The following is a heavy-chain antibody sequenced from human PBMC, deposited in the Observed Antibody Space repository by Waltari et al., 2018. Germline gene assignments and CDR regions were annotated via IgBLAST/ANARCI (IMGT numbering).Heavy chain of an antibody. V-gene: IGHV3-21*01. Sequence: EVQLVESGGGLVKPGGSLRLSCAASGFTFSSYSMNWVRQAPGKGLEWVSSISSSSSYIYYADSVKGRFTISRDNAKNSLYLQMNSLRAEDTAVYYCARDGERQLAVAFDIWGQGTMVTVSS. CDR1: GFTFSSYS. CDR3: ARDGERQLAVAFDI. D-gene: IGHD6-6*01. J-gene: IGHJ3*02. CDR2: ISSSSSYI.